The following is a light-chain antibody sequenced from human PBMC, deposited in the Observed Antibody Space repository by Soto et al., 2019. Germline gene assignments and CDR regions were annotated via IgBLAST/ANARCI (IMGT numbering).Light chain of an antibody. V-gene: IGLV1-44*01. CDR3: AAWDVSLNGVV. Sequence: QSVLTQPPSASGTPGQRVTISCSGSSSNIGSNTVSWYQQLPGTAPKLLIYTNNQRPSVVPDRFSCSKSGTSASLAISGLQSEDEADYYCAAWDVSLNGVVFGGGTKLTVL. CDR1: SSNIGSNT. J-gene: IGLJ2*01. CDR2: TNN.